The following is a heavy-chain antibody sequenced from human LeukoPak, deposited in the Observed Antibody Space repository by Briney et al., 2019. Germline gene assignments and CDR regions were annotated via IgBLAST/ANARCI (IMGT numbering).Heavy chain of an antibody. Sequence: NTSETLSLTCTVSGGSIINYYWSWIRQPPGKGLEWIGEINHSGSTNYNPSLKSRVTISVDTSKNQFSLKLSSVTAADTAVYYCARGGITMGYWGQGTLVTVSS. J-gene: IGHJ4*02. V-gene: IGHV4-34*01. CDR3: ARGGITMGY. CDR2: INHSGST. D-gene: IGHD3-10*01. CDR1: GGSIINYY.